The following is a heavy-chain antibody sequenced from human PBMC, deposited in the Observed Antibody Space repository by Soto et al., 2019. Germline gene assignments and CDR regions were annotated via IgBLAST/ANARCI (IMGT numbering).Heavy chain of an antibody. CDR1: GFSFTHYT. V-gene: IGHV3-30*04. J-gene: IGHJ4*02. Sequence: GGSLRLSCAASGFSFTHYTINWVRQAPGKGLEWVAVMSYDGTNEYYADSVKGRFTIPRDNSKSTVYLQMNSLTPEDTALYYCARKWGTYSSASLDYWGLGTLVTVSS. CDR2: MSYDGTNE. D-gene: IGHD6-19*01. CDR3: ARKWGTYSSASLDY.